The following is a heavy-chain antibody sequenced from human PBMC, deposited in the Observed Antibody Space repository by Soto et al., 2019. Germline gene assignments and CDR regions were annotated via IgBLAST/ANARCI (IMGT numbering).Heavy chain of an antibody. D-gene: IGHD2-15*01. CDR2: ISYDGSNK. CDR3: AKDKVLFPDY. J-gene: IGHJ4*02. V-gene: IGHV3-30*18. Sequence: GGSLRLSCAASGFTFSSYGMHWVRQAPGKGLEWVAVISYDGSNKYYADSVKGRFTISRDNSKNTLYLQMNSLRAEDTAVYYYAKDKVLFPDYWGQGTLVTVSS. CDR1: GFTFSSYG.